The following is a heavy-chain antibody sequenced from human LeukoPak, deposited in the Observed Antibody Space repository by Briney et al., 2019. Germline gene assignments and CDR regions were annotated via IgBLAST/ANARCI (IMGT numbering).Heavy chain of an antibody. Sequence: GGSLRLSCAASGFTFSSYAMGWVRQAPGKGLEGVSAIIGGVGSTYYADSGKGRFTTSGDNYKNTLYLQMNSLRADDTAVYYCAKGGRCSGGSCYGEVLGWGQGTLVTVSS. D-gene: IGHD2-15*01. V-gene: IGHV3-23*01. CDR1: GFTFSSYA. J-gene: IGHJ4*02. CDR2: IIGGVGST. CDR3: AKGGRCSGGSCYGEVLG.